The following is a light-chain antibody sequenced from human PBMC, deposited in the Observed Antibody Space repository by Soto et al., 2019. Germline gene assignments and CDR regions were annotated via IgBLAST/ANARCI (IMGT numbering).Light chain of an antibody. CDR3: SSYTGISTYV. V-gene: IGLV2-14*03. Sequence: QSVLTQPASVSGSPGQSITISRTGTSSDVGGYDFVSWYQHHPGKAPRLMIYDVSHRPSGVSDRFSASKSGNTASLTISGLLAEDEADYYCSSYTGISTYVFGTGTKVTVL. CDR2: DVS. CDR1: SSDVGGYDF. J-gene: IGLJ1*01.